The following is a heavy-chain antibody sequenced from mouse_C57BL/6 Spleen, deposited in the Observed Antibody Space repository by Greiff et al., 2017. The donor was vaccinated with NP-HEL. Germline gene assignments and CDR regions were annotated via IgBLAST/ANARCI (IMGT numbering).Heavy chain of an antibody. D-gene: IGHD1-1*01. V-gene: IGHV2-2*01. Sequence: QVHVKQSGPGLVQPSQSLSITCTVSGFSLTSYGVHWVRQSPGKGLEWLGVIWSGGSTDYNAAFISRLSISKDNSKSQVFFKMNSLQADDTAIYYCARSITTVVAWYFDVWGTGTTVTVSS. CDR2: IWSGGST. CDR1: GFSLTSYG. CDR3: ARSITTVVAWYFDV. J-gene: IGHJ1*03.